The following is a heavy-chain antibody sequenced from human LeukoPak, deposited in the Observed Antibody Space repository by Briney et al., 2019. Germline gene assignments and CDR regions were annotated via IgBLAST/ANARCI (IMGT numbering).Heavy chain of an antibody. V-gene: IGHV3-30*18. J-gene: IGHJ4*02. D-gene: IGHD2-2*01. CDR2: ISYDGSNK. Sequence: GGSLRLSCTASGFTFTNYGIHWVRQAPGKGLEWVAVISYDGSNKYYADSVKGRFTISRDNSKNTLYLQMNSLRAEDTAVYYCAEGSPRDQTDRHFDYWGQGTLVTVSS. CDR3: AEGSPRDQTDRHFDY. CDR1: GFTFTNYG.